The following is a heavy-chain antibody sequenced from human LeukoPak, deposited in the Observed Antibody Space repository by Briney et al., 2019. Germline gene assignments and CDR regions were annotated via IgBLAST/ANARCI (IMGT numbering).Heavy chain of an antibody. D-gene: IGHD3-22*01. CDR2: ISSRGSTI. Sequence: GGSLRLSCAASGFTFSSYDMSWVRQAPGKGLEWVSSISSRGSTIYYADSVKGRFTISRDNAKNSLYLQMNSLRAEDTAVYYCAKDEAYYYDSSGYTPKPLDYWGQGTLVTVSS. CDR3: AKDEAYYYDSSGYTPKPLDY. V-gene: IGHV3-11*01. J-gene: IGHJ4*02. CDR1: GFTFSSYD.